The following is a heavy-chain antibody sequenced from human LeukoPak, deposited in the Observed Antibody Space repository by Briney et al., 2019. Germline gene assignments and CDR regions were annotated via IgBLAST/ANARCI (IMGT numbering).Heavy chain of an antibody. J-gene: IGHJ4*02. CDR3: ARVAVSYYYDSSGYYDY. V-gene: IGHV1-18*01. D-gene: IGHD3-22*01. Sequence: ASVKVSCKASGYTFTSYGISWVRQAPGQGLEWMGWLSPYNDNTNYAQKLQGRVTMTTDTSTSTAYMELSSLRSEDTAVYYCARVAVSYYYDSSGYYDYWGQGTLVTVSS. CDR2: LSPYNDNT. CDR1: GYTFTSYG.